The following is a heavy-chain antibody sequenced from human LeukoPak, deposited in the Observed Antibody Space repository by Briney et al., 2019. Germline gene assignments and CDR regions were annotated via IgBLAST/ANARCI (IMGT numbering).Heavy chain of an antibody. V-gene: IGHV3-30*18. CDR3: AKDQGSEWSYFDY. D-gene: IGHD2-8*01. J-gene: IGHJ4*02. CDR1: GFTFSSYG. Sequence: GGSLRLSCAASGFTFSSYGMHWVRQAPGKGLEWAAVISYDGSNKYYADSVKGRFTISRDNSKNTLYLQMNSLRAEDAAVYYCAKDQGSEWSYFDYWGQGTLVTVSS. CDR2: ISYDGSNK.